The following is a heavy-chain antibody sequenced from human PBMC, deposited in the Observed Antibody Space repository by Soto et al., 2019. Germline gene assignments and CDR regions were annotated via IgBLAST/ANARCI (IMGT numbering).Heavy chain of an antibody. D-gene: IGHD6-13*01. CDR2: LSDSGGST. V-gene: IGHV3-23*01. J-gene: IGHJ4*02. CDR3: ARVSSSWYSGFFDL. CDR1: GFTFNSHA. Sequence: EVQLLESGGGLVQPGGSLRLSCTASGFTFNSHAMTWVRQAPGKGLEWVSGLSDSGGSTYYADSVKGRFTISRDISMNTLYLQMNTLSAEDTAVYYCARVSSSWYSGFFDLWGQGTLVTVSS.